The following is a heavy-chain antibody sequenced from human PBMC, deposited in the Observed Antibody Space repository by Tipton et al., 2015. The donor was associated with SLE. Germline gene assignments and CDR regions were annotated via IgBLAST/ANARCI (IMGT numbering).Heavy chain of an antibody. D-gene: IGHD3-3*01. CDR1: GGSITTYY. CDR3: ARVWSSYSSSYFDL. V-gene: IGHV4-59*01. J-gene: IGHJ2*01. CDR2: FYYSGST. Sequence: TLSLTCAVSGGSITTYYWSWIRQSPGKGLEWIGYFYYSGSTKYNPSLKSRVTMSVDTSKNHFSVKLSSVTAADTAIYYCARVWSSYSSSYFDLWGRGTLVTVSS.